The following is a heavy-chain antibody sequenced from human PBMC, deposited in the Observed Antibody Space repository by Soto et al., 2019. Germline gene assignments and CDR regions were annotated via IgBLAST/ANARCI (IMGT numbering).Heavy chain of an antibody. CDR3: ARDLREYSRYAPGY. V-gene: IGHV1-2*04. CDR2: INPNSGGT. Sequence: ASVKVSCKASGYTFTGYYMHWVRQAPGQGLEWMGWINPNSGGTNYAQKFQGWVTMTRDTSISTAYMELSRLRSDDTAVYYCARDLREYSRYAPGYWGQGTLVTVSS. D-gene: IGHD5-12*01. J-gene: IGHJ4*02. CDR1: GYTFTGYY.